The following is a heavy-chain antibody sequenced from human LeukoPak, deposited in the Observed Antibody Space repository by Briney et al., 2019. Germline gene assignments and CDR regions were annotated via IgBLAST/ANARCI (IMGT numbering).Heavy chain of an antibody. CDR3: ARQREYDFWSGYYIGYFDY. D-gene: IGHD3-3*01. CDR1: GGSISSTNYY. V-gene: IGHV4-39*01. CDR2: IYYSGST. J-gene: IGHJ4*02. Sequence: PSETLSLTCTVSGGSISSTNYYWGWIRQPPGKGLEWIGTIYYSGSTYYNPSLKSRVTISVDTSKNQFSLKLSSVTAADTAVYYCARQREYDFWSGYYIGYFDYWGQGTLVTVSS.